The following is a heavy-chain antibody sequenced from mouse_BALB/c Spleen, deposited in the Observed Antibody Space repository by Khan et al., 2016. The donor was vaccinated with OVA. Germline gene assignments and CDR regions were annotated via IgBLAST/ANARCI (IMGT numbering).Heavy chain of an antibody. D-gene: IGHD2-2*01. V-gene: IGHV1S81*02. Sequence: VQLQQSGAELVKPGASVKLSCKASGYTFTSYYMYWVKQRPGQGLEWIGEINPSNGGTNFNEKFKSKATLTVDKSSSTAYMRLSSLTSEDSAVYYYTRSGYGSCAYWGQGTLVTVSA. CDR2: INPSNGGT. CDR3: TRSGYGSCAY. CDR1: GYTFTSYY. J-gene: IGHJ3*01.